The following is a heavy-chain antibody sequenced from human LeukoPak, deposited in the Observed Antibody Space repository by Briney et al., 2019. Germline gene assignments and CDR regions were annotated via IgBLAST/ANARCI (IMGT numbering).Heavy chain of an antibody. Sequence: SETLSLTCTVSGGSISSHYWNWIRQPPRKGLEWIGYIYYSGSTNYNPSLKSRVTISVDTSKNQFSLNLSSVTAADTAVYYCARMDTSYYFDYWCQGTLVTVSS. CDR1: GGSISSHY. V-gene: IGHV4-59*11. J-gene: IGHJ4*02. CDR2: IYYSGST. CDR3: ARMDTSYYFDY. D-gene: IGHD3/OR15-3a*01.